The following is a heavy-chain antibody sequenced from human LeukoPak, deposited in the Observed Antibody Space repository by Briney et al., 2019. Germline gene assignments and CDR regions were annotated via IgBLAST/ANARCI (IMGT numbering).Heavy chain of an antibody. D-gene: IGHD3-10*02. CDR3: AKQSYARSLGE. CDR2: TNSGGTTT. V-gene: IGHV3-23*01. CDR1: GFPFSDFS. J-gene: IGHJ4*02. Sequence: GGSLRLSCATSGFPFSDFSMTWVRQAPGKGLEWISTTNSGGTTTYYAESVKGRFTISRDNFKNALYLQMGSLRVEDTAIYYCAKQSYARSLGEGGPGTLVTVSS.